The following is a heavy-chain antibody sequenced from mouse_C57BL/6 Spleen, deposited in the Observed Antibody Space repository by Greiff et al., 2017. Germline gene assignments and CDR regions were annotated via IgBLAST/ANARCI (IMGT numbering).Heavy chain of an antibody. V-gene: IGHV5-17*01. J-gene: IGHJ1*03. Sequence: EVHLVESGGGLVKPGGSLKLSCAASGFTFSDYGMHWVRQAPEKGLEWVAYISSGSSTINYADTVKGRFTISRDHAKNTLFLQMTSLRSEDTAIYYCAMSYYDYDWYFDVWGTGTTVTVSS. CDR1: GFTFSDYG. CDR3: AMSYYDYDWYFDV. D-gene: IGHD2-4*01. CDR2: ISSGSSTI.